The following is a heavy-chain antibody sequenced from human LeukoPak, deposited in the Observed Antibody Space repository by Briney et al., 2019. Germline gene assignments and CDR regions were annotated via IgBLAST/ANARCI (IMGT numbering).Heavy chain of an antibody. Sequence: AESLMICCTCSGYIFTSYLISWVRQLPGEVLEWMGRIDSSDSYTNYSPSFQGHVTISADKSISTAYLQWSSLKASDTAMYYCATRGEGATVTIVDYWGQGTLVTVSS. D-gene: IGHD4-17*01. CDR3: ATRGEGATVTIVDY. CDR2: IDSSDSYT. CDR1: GYIFTSYL. V-gene: IGHV5-10-1*01. J-gene: IGHJ4*02.